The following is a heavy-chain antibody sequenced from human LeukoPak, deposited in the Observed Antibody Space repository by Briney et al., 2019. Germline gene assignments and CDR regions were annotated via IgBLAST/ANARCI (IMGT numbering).Heavy chain of an antibody. J-gene: IGHJ4*02. Sequence: PSETLSLTCTVSGGSISSSSYYWGWIRQPPGKGLEWIGYIYYSGSTNYNPSLKSRVTISVDTSKNQFSLKLSSVTAADTAVYYCAREGGIAARPFDYWGQGTLVTVSS. V-gene: IGHV4-61*01. CDR2: IYYSGST. CDR3: AREGGIAARPFDY. D-gene: IGHD6-6*01. CDR1: GGSISSSSYY.